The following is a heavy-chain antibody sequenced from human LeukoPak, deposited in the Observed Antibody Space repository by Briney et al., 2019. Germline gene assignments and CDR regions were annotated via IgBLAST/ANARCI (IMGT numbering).Heavy chain of an antibody. V-gene: IGHV1-69*05. CDR1: GGTFSSYA. CDR3: ARNDYSNYGY. J-gene: IGHJ4*02. Sequence: SVKVSCKASGGTFSSYAISWVRQAPGQGLEWMGGIIPIFGTANYAQKFQGRVTITTDESTSTAYMELSSLKASDTAMYYCARNDYSNYGYWGQGTLVTVSS. CDR2: IIPIFGTA. D-gene: IGHD4-11*01.